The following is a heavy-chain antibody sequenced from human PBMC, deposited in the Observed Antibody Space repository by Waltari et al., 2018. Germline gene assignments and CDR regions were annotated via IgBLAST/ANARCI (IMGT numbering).Heavy chain of an antibody. CDR3: ARGTVTHYYYYYMDV. V-gene: IGHV4-34*01. Sequence: QVQLQQWGAGLLKPSETLSLTCAVYGGSFSGYYWSWIRQPPGKGLEWIGEIHPSGSTNYNPSLKSRVTISVDTSKNQFSLKLSSVTAADTAVYYCARGTVTHYYYYYMDVWGKGTTVTVSS. D-gene: IGHD4-4*01. CDR1: GGSFSGYY. CDR2: IHPSGST. J-gene: IGHJ6*03.